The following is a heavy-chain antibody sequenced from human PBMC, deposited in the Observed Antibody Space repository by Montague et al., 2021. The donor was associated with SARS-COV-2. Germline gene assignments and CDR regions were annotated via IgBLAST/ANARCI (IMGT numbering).Heavy chain of an antibody. CDR2: IFSGGSP. CDR1: GGSLTIDSSY. V-gene: IGHV4-61*02. Sequence: SETLSLTCTISGGSLTIDSSYWSWVRQPAGKGLEWIGRIFSGGSPDYSPSLKSRVAISLDTSNYRFSLRLTSVTAADTAVYFCARGGNSFDDWGQGILVTVSS. J-gene: IGHJ4*02. CDR3: ARGGNSFDD.